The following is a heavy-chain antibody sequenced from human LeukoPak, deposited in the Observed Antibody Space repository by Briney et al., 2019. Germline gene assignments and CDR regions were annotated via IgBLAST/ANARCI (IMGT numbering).Heavy chain of an antibody. Sequence: GGSLRLSCAASGFTFSSYSMNWVRQAPGKGLEWVSYISSSSSTIYYADSVKGRFTISRDNAKNSLYLQMNSLRAEDTAVYYCAKDPKVAAASFGGYFDYWGQGILITVSS. D-gene: IGHD3-16*01. V-gene: IGHV3-48*01. CDR2: ISSSSSTI. CDR1: GFTFSSYS. J-gene: IGHJ4*02. CDR3: AKDPKVAAASFGGYFDY.